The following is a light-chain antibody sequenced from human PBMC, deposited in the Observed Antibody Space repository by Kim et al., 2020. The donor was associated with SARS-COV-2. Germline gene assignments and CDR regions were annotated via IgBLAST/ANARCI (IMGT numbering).Light chain of an antibody. CDR2: EDN. J-gene: IGLJ3*02. CDR3: QSYGSSNQV. CDR1: SGRIASNY. Sequence: GKTVTTSCTRSSGRIASNYVQWYQQRPGSSPTTVIYEDNQRPSGVPHRFSGSIDSSSNSASLTISGLKTEDEADYYCQSYGSSNQVFGGGTQLTVL. V-gene: IGLV6-57*01.